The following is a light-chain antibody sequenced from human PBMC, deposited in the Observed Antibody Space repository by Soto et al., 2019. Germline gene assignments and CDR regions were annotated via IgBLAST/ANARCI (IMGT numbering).Light chain of an antibody. V-gene: IGLV3-21*04. CDR3: QVWYSSSDHVV. CDR2: FDS. J-gene: IGLJ2*01. CDR1: NIGSKS. Sequence: SYELTQPPSVSVAPGKTARITCGGNNIGSKSVHWYQQKPGQAPVLVIYFDSVRPSGIPERFSGSNSGNTATLTISRVEAGDEADYYCQVWYSSSDHVVFGGGTKLTVL.